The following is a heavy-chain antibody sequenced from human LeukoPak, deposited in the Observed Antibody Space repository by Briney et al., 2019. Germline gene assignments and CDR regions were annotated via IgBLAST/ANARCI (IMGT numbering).Heavy chain of an antibody. V-gene: IGHV5-51*01. CDR3: ARREYCSDTTCSACLDY. CDR2: IYPGDSDT. D-gene: IGHD2-2*01. CDR1: GYSFTTYW. J-gene: IGHJ4*02. Sequence: GESLNISCKGSGYSFTTYWIGWVRQMPGKGLEWMGIIYPGDSDTRYSPSFQGHVTISVDKSINTAYLQWSSLKASDTAMYYCARREYCSDTTCSACLDYWGQGTMVTVSS.